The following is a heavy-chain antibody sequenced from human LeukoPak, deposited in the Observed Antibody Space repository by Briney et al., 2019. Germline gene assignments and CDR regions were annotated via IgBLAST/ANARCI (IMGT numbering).Heavy chain of an antibody. J-gene: IGHJ4*02. Sequence: GGSLRLSCVASGLPIADFAMHWVRQAPGKRLEWVSPISGDGVSTFYADSVKGRFSISRDNSKNSLYLEMNSLRTEDAAMYYCAKESGKFDYWGQGTLVAVSS. CDR2: ISGDGVST. V-gene: IGHV3-43*02. CDR3: AKESGKFDY. CDR1: GLPIADFA.